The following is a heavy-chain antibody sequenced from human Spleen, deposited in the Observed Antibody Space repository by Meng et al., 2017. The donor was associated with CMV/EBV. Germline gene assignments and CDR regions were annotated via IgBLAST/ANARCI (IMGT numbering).Heavy chain of an antibody. D-gene: IGHD4-17*01. CDR1: GGSISSGSYY. Sequence: QVQLQESVPGLFNPSQTLSLTCTVSGGSISSGSYYWSWIRQPAGKGLEWIGRIYTSGSTNYHPSLKSRVTISVDTSKNQFSLKLSSVTAADTAVYYCARTNYGDYNWFDPWGQGTLVTVSS. CDR2: IYTSGST. J-gene: IGHJ5*02. V-gene: IGHV4-61*02. CDR3: ARTNYGDYNWFDP.